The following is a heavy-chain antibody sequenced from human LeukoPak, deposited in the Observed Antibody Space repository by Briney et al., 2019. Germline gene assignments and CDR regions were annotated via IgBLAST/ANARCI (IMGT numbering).Heavy chain of an antibody. Sequence: GGSLRLSCVASGFTFNNHAMSWVRQAPGKGLEWVANIKQDESEKYYGDSVKGRFTVSRDNAKNSLYLQMNSLRAEDTAVYYCARDKEEMVRAPYAFGIWGQGTMVTVSS. V-gene: IGHV3-7*01. CDR1: GFTFNNHA. CDR3: ARDKEEMVRAPYAFGI. J-gene: IGHJ3*02. D-gene: IGHD3-10*01. CDR2: IKQDESEK.